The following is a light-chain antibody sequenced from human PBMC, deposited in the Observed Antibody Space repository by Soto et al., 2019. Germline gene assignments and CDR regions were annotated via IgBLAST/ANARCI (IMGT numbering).Light chain of an antibody. V-gene: IGKV1-5*01. CDR3: QQYNSSPYT. Sequence: DIQMTQSPSTLSASVGDRVTITCRASQSVSSWLAWYQQKPGKVPKFLIYDASSLESGVPSRFSGSGSGTEFTLTISSLQPEDFATYYCQQYNSSPYTFGQGTKLEIK. CDR2: DAS. J-gene: IGKJ2*01. CDR1: QSVSSW.